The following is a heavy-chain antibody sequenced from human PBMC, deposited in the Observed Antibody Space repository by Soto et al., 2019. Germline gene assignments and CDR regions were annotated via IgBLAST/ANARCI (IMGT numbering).Heavy chain of an antibody. J-gene: IGHJ4*02. CDR2: IWYDGSNT. CDR3: VRDLLGSGGHFDY. V-gene: IGHV3-33*01. D-gene: IGHD7-27*01. Sequence: GSLRLSCAASGFIFSSFGMHWVRQAPGKGLEWVAHIWYDGSNTYYADSVKGRFTISRDNSRNTLYLQMNSLRAEDTAVYHCVRDLLGSGGHFDYWGQGTLVTVSS. CDR1: GFIFSSFG.